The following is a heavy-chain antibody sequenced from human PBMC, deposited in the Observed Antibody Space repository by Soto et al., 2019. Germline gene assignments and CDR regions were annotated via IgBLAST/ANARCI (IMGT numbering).Heavy chain of an antibody. Sequence: EVELLQSGGGLVQPGGSLRLSCVASGFPFNKHALAWVRQAPGKGLEWVSAISGSGSSTYDSDSVKGRFTISRYNSNHTLYLQINSLRAEDTAIYYCARTPGVITVISAFDHWCQGTPVTVSS. V-gene: IGHV3-23*01. CDR2: ISGSGSST. CDR3: ARTPGVITVISAFDH. CDR1: GFPFNKHA. D-gene: IGHD3-22*01. J-gene: IGHJ4*02.